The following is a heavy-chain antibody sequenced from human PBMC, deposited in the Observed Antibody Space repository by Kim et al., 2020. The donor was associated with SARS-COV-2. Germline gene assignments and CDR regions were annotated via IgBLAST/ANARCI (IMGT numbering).Heavy chain of an antibody. V-gene: IGHV3-21*01. CDR1: GLTFSTYD. CDR2: ISSSSTYI. Sequence: GGSLRLSCAASGLTFSTYDMKWVRQAPGKGLEWVSSISSSSTYIYYADSVKGRFTISRDNAKNSLYLQMNSLRAEDTALYYCATDSPRAAAGTRWGQGTL. D-gene: IGHD6-13*01. CDR3: ATDSPRAAAGTR. J-gene: IGHJ4*02.